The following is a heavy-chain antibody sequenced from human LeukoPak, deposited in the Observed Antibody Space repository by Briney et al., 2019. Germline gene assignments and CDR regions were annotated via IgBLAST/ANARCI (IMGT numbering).Heavy chain of an antibody. CDR3: ARHGLVGATPNAFDI. V-gene: IGHV4-4*07. J-gene: IGHJ3*02. D-gene: IGHD1-26*01. Sequence: SETLSLTCSVSGDSISTYYWTWIRQPAGKGLEWIGRIYISGTPNYNPSLRGRVTMSIDTSMNQFSLKLTSVTAADTAVYYCARHGLVGATPNAFDIWGQGTMVTVSS. CDR1: GDSISTYY. CDR2: IYISGTP.